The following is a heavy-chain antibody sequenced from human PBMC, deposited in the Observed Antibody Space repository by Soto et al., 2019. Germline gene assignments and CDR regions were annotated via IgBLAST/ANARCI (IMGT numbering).Heavy chain of an antibody. Sequence: PGGSLRLSCAASGFTFSSYAMSWVRQAPGKGLEWVSAISGSGGSTYFADSVKGRFTISRDNSKNTLYLQMNSLRAEDTAVYYCAKGTPDYGDYDGVYYFGYWGQRTLCTVAS. J-gene: IGHJ4*02. CDR1: GFTFSSYA. V-gene: IGHV3-23*01. D-gene: IGHD4-17*01. CDR3: AKGTPDYGDYDGVYYFGY. CDR2: ISGSGGST.